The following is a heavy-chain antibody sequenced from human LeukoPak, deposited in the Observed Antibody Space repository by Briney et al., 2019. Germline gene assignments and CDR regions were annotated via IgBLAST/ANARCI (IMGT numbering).Heavy chain of an antibody. CDR3: AKDLGYCSGGSCYYHGMDV. Sequence: GGSLRLSCAASGFTFSSYGMHWVRQAPGKGLEWVAVISYDGSNKYYADSVKGRFTISRDNSKNTLYLQMNSLRAEDTAVYYCAKDLGYCSGGSCYYHGMDVWGQGTTVTVSS. J-gene: IGHJ6*02. V-gene: IGHV3-30*18. CDR1: GFTFSSYG. D-gene: IGHD2-15*01. CDR2: ISYDGSNK.